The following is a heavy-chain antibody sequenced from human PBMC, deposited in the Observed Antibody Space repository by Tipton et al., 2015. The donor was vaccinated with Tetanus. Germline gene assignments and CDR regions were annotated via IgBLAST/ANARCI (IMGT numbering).Heavy chain of an antibody. CDR2: VDDSGST. J-gene: IGHJ3*02. V-gene: IGHV4-34*01. D-gene: IGHD3-22*01. Sequence: GLVKPSDTLSLTCAVYGGSLSRYYWTWIRQPPGKGLEWIGEVDDSGSTNYSPSLKSRVTISQDTSKNQFSLKLTSVTAADTAVYYCARDRSPAYYSDYSGYVRAFDIWGQGTMVSVSS. CDR1: GGSLSRYY. CDR3: ARDRSPAYYSDYSGYVRAFDI.